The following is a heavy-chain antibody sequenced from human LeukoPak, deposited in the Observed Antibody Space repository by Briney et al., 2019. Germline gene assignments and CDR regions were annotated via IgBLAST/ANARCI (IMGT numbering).Heavy chain of an antibody. D-gene: IGHD1-26*01. CDR3: AKDRVGATRFGAFDI. Sequence: GGSLRLSCAASGFTVSSNYMTWVRQAPGKGLEWVSAISGSGDSTYYADSVEGRFTISRDNSKNTLYLQMNSLRAEDTAVYYCAKDRVGATRFGAFDIWGQGTMVTVSS. J-gene: IGHJ3*02. V-gene: IGHV3-23*01. CDR2: ISGSGDST. CDR1: GFTVSSNY.